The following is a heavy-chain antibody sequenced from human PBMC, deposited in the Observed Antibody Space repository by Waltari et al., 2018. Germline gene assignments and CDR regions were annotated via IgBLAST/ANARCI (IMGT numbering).Heavy chain of an antibody. CDR2: IDPKTGGT. Sequence: QVQLVQSGAEVKKPGASVKVSCKASGYTFTAYYMHWVRLAPGQGLEWMGWIDPKTGGTRIAQKFQGRVTVTSDASITTGYMELTSLRSDDTARYYCARVIYSSGWNPIDFWGQGTLVTVSS. CDR1: GYTFTAYY. J-gene: IGHJ4*02. V-gene: IGHV1-2*02. CDR3: ARVIYSSGWNPIDF. D-gene: IGHD6-19*01.